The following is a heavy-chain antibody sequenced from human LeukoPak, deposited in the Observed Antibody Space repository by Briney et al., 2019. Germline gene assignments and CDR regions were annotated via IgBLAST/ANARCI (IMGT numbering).Heavy chain of an antibody. CDR3: ARRYYGSGRRFEP. J-gene: IGHJ5*02. D-gene: IGHD3-10*01. V-gene: IGHV4-34*01. CDR2: INHSGST. CDR1: GGSFSGYY. Sequence: SETLSLTCAVYGGSFSGYYWSWIRQPPGKGLEWIAQINHSGSTNYNPSLKSRVTISVDPSKNQFSLKLSSVNAAETAVYYCARRYYGSGRRFEPWGQGTLVTVSS.